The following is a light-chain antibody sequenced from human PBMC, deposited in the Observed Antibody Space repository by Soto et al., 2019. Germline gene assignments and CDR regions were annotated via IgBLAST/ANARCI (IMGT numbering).Light chain of an antibody. Sequence: AIQMTQSPSSLSASVRDRVTITCRASQDIGINLGWFQQKPGTAPRLLIYGASTLQSGVPSRFSGSGSGTDFTLTISSLQPEDFATYYCLQNTNYPLTFGGGTKVDIK. J-gene: IGKJ4*01. CDR3: LQNTNYPLT. CDR2: GAS. V-gene: IGKV1-6*01. CDR1: QDIGIN.